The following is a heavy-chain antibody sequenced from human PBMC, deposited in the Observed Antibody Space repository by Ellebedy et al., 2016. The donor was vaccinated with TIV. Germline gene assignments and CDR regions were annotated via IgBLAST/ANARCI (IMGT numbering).Heavy chain of an antibody. J-gene: IGHJ4*02. CDR3: AKGSIASALTCLDY. CDR1: GFTFSNYA. D-gene: IGHD6-13*01. Sequence: PGGSLRLSCAASGFTFSNYAMSWVRQAPGKGLEWVSAISGSDGSTYYADSVKGRFPISRDNSKNTLYLQMNSLRAEDTAVYYCAKGSIASALTCLDYWGQGTLVTVSS. CDR2: ISGSDGST. V-gene: IGHV3-23*01.